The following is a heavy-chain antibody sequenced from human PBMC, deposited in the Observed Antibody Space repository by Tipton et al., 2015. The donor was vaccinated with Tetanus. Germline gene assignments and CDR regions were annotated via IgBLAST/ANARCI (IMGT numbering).Heavy chain of an antibody. V-gene: IGHV3-53*03. CDR1: GFIVSSNY. Sequence: SLRLSCEASGFIVSSNYMNWVRQAPGKGLEWVAVMYSGGGTYYGDSVRGRFTVSRDKSANSFFLQMKNLRVEDTAVYFCAKDISAPGSFYYFDQWGQGTLVTVSS. CDR2: MYSGGGT. CDR3: AKDISAPGSFYYFDQ. D-gene: IGHD3-10*01. J-gene: IGHJ4*01.